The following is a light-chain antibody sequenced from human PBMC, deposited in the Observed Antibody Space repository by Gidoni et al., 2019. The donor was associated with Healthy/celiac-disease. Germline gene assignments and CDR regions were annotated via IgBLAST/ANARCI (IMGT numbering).Light chain of an antibody. CDR3: QAWDSSTVV. V-gene: IGLV3-1*01. Sequence: SSELTPPPSVSVPPGQTASIPCSGDKVGDNYACWYQQKPGPSPLLVIYQDSKRPSGIPERFSGSNSGNTATLTNSGTKAMDEADYYCQAWDSSTVVFGGGTKLT. CDR2: QDS. J-gene: IGLJ2*01. CDR1: KVGDNY.